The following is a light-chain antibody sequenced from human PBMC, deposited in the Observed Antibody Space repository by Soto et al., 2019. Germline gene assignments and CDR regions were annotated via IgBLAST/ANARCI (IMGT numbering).Light chain of an antibody. J-gene: IGLJ1*01. V-gene: IGLV2-14*01. Sequence: QSALTQPASVSGSPGQSITISCIGTSSDVGGYNFVSWHQQHPGKAPKLMIFEVSNRPSGVSNRFSGSKSGNTASLTISGLQAEDEADYYCSSFTTSSTAVFGTGTKLTVL. CDR3: SSFTTSSTAV. CDR2: EVS. CDR1: SSDVGGYNF.